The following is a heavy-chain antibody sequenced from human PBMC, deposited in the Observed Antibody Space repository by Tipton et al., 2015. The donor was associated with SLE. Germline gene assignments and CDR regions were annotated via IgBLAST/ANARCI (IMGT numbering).Heavy chain of an antibody. Sequence: TLSLTCTVSGGSISSSSYYWGWIRQPPGKGLEWIGSIYHSGSTFYNPSLKSRVTISVDTSKNQFSLKLTSVTAADTAAYFCARHHRLVAAGTGHFHHWGQGTLVTVSS. CDR3: ARHHRLVAAGTGHFHH. V-gene: IGHV4-39*07. J-gene: IGHJ1*01. CDR2: IYHSGST. CDR1: GGSISSSSYY. D-gene: IGHD2-15*01.